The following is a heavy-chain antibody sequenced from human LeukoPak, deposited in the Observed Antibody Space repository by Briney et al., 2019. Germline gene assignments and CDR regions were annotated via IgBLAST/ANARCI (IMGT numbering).Heavy chain of an antibody. CDR1: GFTFSSYA. CDR3: ARAGNGYKRDAFDI. J-gene: IGHJ3*02. CDR2: ISYDGSNK. V-gene: IGHV3-30-3*01. D-gene: IGHD5-24*01. Sequence: PGGSLRLSCAASGFTFSSYAMHWVRQAPGKGLEWVAVISYDGSNKYYADSVKGRFTISRDNSKNTLYLQMNSLRAEDTAVYYCARAGNGYKRDAFDIWGQGTMVTVSS.